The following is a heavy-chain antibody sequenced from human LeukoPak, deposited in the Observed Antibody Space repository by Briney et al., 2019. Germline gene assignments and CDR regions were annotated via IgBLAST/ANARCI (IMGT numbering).Heavy chain of an antibody. CDR3: AKDMYGDFGGVDY. V-gene: IGHV3-23*01. CDR2: IFNSGTST. CDR1: GFTFSTYA. D-gene: IGHD4-17*01. J-gene: IGHJ4*02. Sequence: SGGSLRLSCAASGFTFSTYAMTWVRQAPGKGLEWVSVIFNSGTSTYYADSVKGGFTISRDSSKNTLHLQMSSLRAEDTAVYYCAKDMYGDFGGVDYWGQGTLVTVSS.